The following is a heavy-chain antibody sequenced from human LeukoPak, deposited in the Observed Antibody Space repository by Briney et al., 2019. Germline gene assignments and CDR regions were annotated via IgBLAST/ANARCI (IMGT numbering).Heavy chain of an antibody. V-gene: IGHV3-21*01. CDR3: ARARYCISTRCRDAFDI. CDR2: MSSSKSYI. J-gene: IGHJ3*02. D-gene: IGHD2-2*01. Sequence: GGSLRLSCAASGFTLNYYSMVWVRQAPGKGLEWVSSMSSSKSYIYYADSVKGRFTISGDNAKNSLYLQMNSLRAEDTAVYYCARARYCISTRCRDAFDIWGQGTMVTVSS. CDR1: GFTLNYYS.